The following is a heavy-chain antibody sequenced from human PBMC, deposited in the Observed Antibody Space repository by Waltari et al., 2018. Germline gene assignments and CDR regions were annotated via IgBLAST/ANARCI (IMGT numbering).Heavy chain of an antibody. Sequence: QVQLVQSGAEVKKPGSSVKVSCKASRGTFSSYAISWVRQAPGQGLEWMGGIIPIFGTANYAQKFQGRVTITTDESTSTSYMELSSLRSEDTAVYYCARATTNYDFWSGPMEGWGQGTLVTVSS. CDR1: RGTFSSYA. J-gene: IGHJ4*02. D-gene: IGHD3-3*01. V-gene: IGHV1-69*05. CDR3: ARATTNYDFWSGPMEG. CDR2: IIPIFGTA.